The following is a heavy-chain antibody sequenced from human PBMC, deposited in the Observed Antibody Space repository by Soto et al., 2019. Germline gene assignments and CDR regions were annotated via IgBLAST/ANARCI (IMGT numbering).Heavy chain of an antibody. Sequence: GGSLRLSCAAAGFTFSSYEMNWVRQAPGKGLEWVSYISSSGSTIYYADSVKGRFTISRDNAKNSLYLQMNSLRAEDTAVYYCAREKWGYDILTGYPSRYGMDVWGQGTTVTGSS. D-gene: IGHD3-9*01. CDR3: AREKWGYDILTGYPSRYGMDV. CDR1: GFTFSSYE. V-gene: IGHV3-48*03. CDR2: ISSSGSTI. J-gene: IGHJ6*02.